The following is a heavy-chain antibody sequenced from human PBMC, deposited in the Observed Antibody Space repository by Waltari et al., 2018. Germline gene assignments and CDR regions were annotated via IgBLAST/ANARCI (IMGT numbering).Heavy chain of an antibody. V-gene: IGHV3-30*02. D-gene: IGHD5-12*01. CDR2: IRYDGSNK. CDR3: ARGKGGYSSWVGYYFDY. J-gene: IGHJ4*02. Sequence: QVQLVESGGGVVQPGGSLRLSCAASGFTFSSYGMHWVRQAPGKGLEWVAFIRYDGSNKYYADSVKGRFTISRDNSKNTLYLQMNSLRAEDTAVYYCARGKGGYSSWVGYYFDYWGQGTLVTVSS. CDR1: GFTFSSYG.